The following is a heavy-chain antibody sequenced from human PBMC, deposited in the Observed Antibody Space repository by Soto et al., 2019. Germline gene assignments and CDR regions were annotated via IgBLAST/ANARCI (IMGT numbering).Heavy chain of an antibody. V-gene: IGHV4-59*01. CDR3: ARQDCGGDCYRYFDL. CDR2: IYYSGST. D-gene: IGHD2-21*02. Sequence: QVQLQESGPGLVKPSETLSLTCTVSGGSISSYYWSWIRQPPGKGLEWIGYIYYSGSTNYNPSLKSRATISVDTSKNQFSLKLSSVTAADTAVYYCARQDCGGDCYRYFDLWGRGTLVTVSS. J-gene: IGHJ2*01. CDR1: GGSISSYY.